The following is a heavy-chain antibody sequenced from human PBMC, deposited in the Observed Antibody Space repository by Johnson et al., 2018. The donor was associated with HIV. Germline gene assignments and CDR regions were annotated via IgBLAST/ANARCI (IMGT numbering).Heavy chain of an antibody. D-gene: IGHD3-22*01. CDR2: INWNGGST. CDR1: GFTFDDYD. Sequence: MLLVESGGGLVQPGGSLRLSCAASGFTFDDYDMTWVRQPPGKGLEWVSGINWNGGSTGYAESVKGRFTISRDNAKKSLFLEMNSLRAEDTAFYYCARATFYYELSGYLTRPRAFDMWGQGTMVTVSS. V-gene: IGHV3-20*04. J-gene: IGHJ3*02. CDR3: ARATFYYELSGYLTRPRAFDM.